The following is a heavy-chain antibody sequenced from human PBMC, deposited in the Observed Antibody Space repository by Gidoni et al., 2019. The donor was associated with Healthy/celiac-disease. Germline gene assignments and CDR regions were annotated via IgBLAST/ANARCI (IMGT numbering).Heavy chain of an antibody. CDR2: IIPILGIA. D-gene: IGHD2-2*01. CDR3: ARACLYCSSTSPRYGMDV. Sequence: QVQLVQSGAEVKKPGSSVKVSCKASGGTFSSYTISWVRQAPGQGLEWMGRIIPILGIANYAQKFQGRVTITADKSTSTAYMELSSLRSEDTAVYYCARACLYCSSTSPRYGMDVWGQGTTVTVSS. V-gene: IGHV1-69*02. J-gene: IGHJ6*02. CDR1: GGTFSSYT.